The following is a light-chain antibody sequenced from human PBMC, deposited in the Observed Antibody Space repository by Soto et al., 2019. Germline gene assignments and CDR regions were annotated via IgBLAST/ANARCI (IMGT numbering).Light chain of an antibody. CDR2: EDN. CDR3: CSYARTSTYV. Sequence: QSVLTQPASVSGSPGQSITISCTGTSSDVGSYNLVSWYQQHPGKAPKLMIYEDNKRPSGVSNHFSVSKSGYTASLTISGLQAEDEADYYCCSYARTSTYVFGSGTKVTVL. J-gene: IGLJ1*01. CDR1: SSDVGSYNL. V-gene: IGLV2-23*01.